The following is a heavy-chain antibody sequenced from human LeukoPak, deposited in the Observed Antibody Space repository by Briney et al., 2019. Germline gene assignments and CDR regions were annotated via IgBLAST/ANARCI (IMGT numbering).Heavy chain of an antibody. CDR2: IYYSGST. Sequence: SETLSLTCTVSGGSISSYYWSWIRQPPGKGLEWIGYIYYSGSTNYNPSLKSRVTISVDTSKSQFSLKLSSVTAADTAVYYCARRDDFWSGYLSPWGQGTLVTVSS. CDR1: GGSISSYY. D-gene: IGHD3-3*01. J-gene: IGHJ4*02. CDR3: ARRDDFWSGYLSP. V-gene: IGHV4-59*08.